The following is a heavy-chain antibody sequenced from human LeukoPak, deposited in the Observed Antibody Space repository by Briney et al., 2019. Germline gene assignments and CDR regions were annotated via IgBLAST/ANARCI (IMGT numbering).Heavy chain of an antibody. CDR3: ARDDYGDYFDY. J-gene: IGHJ4*02. CDR2: IYYSGST. D-gene: IGHD4-17*01. CDR1: GGSISSYY. Sequence: SETLSLTCTVSGGSISSYYWSWVRQPPGKGLEWIGYIYYSGSTNYNPSLKSRVTISVDTSKNQFSLKLSSVTAADTAVYYCARDDYGDYFDYWGQGTLVTVSS. V-gene: IGHV4-59*01.